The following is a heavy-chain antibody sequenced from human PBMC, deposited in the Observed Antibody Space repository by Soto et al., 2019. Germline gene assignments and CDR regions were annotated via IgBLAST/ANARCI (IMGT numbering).Heavy chain of an antibody. CDR3: ARGLKNPSPSPDY. CDR1: GGTFSSYA. CDR2: IIPIFGTA. V-gene: IGHV1-69*12. Sequence: QVQLVQSGAEVKKPGSSVKVSCKASGGTFSSYAISWVRQAPGQGLEWMGGIIPIFGTANYAQKFQGSVTITADESTSTAYMELSSLRSDDTAVYYGARGLKNPSPSPDYWGQGTLVTVSS. J-gene: IGHJ4*02.